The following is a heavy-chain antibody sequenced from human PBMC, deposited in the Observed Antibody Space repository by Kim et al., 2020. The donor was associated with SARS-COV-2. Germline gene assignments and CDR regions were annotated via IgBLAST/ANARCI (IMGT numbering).Heavy chain of an antibody. CDR3: ARDHDFGMDV. CDR2: FN. J-gene: IGHJ6*02. V-gene: IGHV6-1*01. Sequence: FNDFAVSLKSRRTINADTSKNQFSLQVNSVTPEDTAVYYCARDHDFGMDVWGQGNTVTVSS.